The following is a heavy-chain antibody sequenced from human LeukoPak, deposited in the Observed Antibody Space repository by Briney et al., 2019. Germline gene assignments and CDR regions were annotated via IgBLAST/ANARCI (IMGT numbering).Heavy chain of an antibody. D-gene: IGHD4-17*01. CDR1: GFNFGGFA. CDR2: ILAGGSST. Sequence: PGESLRLSCAASGFNFGGFAMAWVRQTPGKGLELVSGILAGGSSTYYADSVKGRFTISRDNSKNTLYLQMNSLRADDTAVYFCAKDLNYGDGSWEFDPWGQGTLVTV. CDR3: AKDLNYGDGSWEFDP. V-gene: IGHV3-23*01. J-gene: IGHJ5*02.